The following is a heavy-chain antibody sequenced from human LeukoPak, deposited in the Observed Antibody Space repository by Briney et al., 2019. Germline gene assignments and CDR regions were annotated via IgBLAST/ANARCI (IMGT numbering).Heavy chain of an antibody. CDR1: GFTFSSYS. CDR2: ISSHSSYI. J-gene: IGHJ5*02. CDR3: VRGRERVAATNNWFDP. D-gene: IGHD2-15*01. V-gene: IGHV3-21*01. Sequence: GGSLRLSCAASGFTFSSYSMNWVRQAPGKGLEWVSSISSHSSYIYYADSVKGRFTISRDNAKNSLYLQMNSLRAEDTAVYYCVRGRERVAATNNWFDPWGQGTLVTVSS.